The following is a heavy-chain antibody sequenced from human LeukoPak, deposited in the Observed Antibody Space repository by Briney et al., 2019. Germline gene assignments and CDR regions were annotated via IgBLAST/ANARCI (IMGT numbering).Heavy chain of an antibody. V-gene: IGHV1-2*02. CDR3: VRVFNYYDTSGYYT. Sequence: ASVKVSCKASGYTFTGYFLHWVRQAPGQGLEWMGWINPNSGGTTFAQKFQGRVTMTRDTSISTAYMELSRLRSDDTAVYYCVRVFNYYDTSGYYTWGQGTLVTVSS. CDR2: INPNSGGT. J-gene: IGHJ5*02. D-gene: IGHD3-22*01. CDR1: GYTFTGYF.